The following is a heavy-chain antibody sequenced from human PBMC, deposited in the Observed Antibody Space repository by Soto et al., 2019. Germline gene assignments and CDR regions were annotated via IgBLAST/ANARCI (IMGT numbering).Heavy chain of an antibody. CDR2: INPNSGGT. D-gene: IGHD6-13*01. V-gene: IGHV1-2*02. CDR3: ARKRIAAAGYYYYYYGMDV. CDR1: GYTFTGYY. J-gene: IGHJ6*02. Sequence: ASVKVSCKASGYTFTGYYMHWVRQAPGQGLEWMGWINPNSGGTNYAQKFQGRVTMTRDTSISTAYMELSRLRSDDTAVYYCARKRIAAAGYYYYYYGMDVWGQGTTVTVS.